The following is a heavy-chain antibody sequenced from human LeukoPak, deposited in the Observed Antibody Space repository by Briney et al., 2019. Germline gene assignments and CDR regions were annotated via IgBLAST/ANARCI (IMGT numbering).Heavy chain of an antibody. CDR2: IIPIFGTS. CDR1: GGTFSSYA. Sequence: GASVKVSCKASGGTFSSYAISWVRQAPGQGLEWMGGIIPIFGTSNYAQKFQGRVTITADEYTSTAYMELSSLRSEDTAVYYCARPKDYDILTGYGPPDYYYYGMDVWGKGTTVTVSS. CDR3: ARPKDYDILTGYGPPDYYYYGMDV. J-gene: IGHJ6*04. D-gene: IGHD3-9*01. V-gene: IGHV1-69*01.